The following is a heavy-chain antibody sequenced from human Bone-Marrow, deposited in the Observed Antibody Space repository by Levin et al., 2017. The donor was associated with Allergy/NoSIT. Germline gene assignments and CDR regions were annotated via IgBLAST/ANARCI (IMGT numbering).Heavy chain of an antibody. CDR2: LSYDGSNR. CDR1: GYTFSSYG. J-gene: IGHJ4*02. CDR3: AKDPTNYGSGSQYFGRMFGARGWDY. V-gene: IGHV3-30*18. Sequence: GGSLRLSCAASGYTFSSYGMHWVRQAPGKGLEWVAVLSYDGSNRYYADSVKGRFTISRDNSKNTLYLQMNSLRAEDTAVYYCAKDPTNYGSGSQYFGRMFGARGWDYWGQGTLVTVSS. D-gene: IGHD3-10*01.